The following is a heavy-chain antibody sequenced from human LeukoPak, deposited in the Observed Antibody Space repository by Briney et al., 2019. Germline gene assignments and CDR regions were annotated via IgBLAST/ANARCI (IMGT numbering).Heavy chain of an antibody. D-gene: IGHD3-22*01. CDR1: GFTFSYHW. J-gene: IGHJ4*01. V-gene: IGHV3-74*01. Sequence: GGSLRLSCGASGFTFSYHWMHWVRQVPGKGMVWVSRIDGGGSSTSYADSMKGRFSISRDNAKSTLYLQVSSLRAEDTAVYYCARGPGSSGGAYVGDYWGPGTLVTVSS. CDR2: IDGGGSST. CDR3: ARGPGSSGGAYVGDY.